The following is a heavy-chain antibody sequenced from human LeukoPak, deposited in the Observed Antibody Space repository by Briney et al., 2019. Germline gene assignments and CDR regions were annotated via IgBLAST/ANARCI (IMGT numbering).Heavy chain of an antibody. Sequence: ASVKVSCKASGGTFSSYAISWVRQAPGQGLEWMGGIIPIFGTANYAQKFQGRVTITADESTSTAYMELSSPRSEDTAVYYCARLRSYGYWAAFDYWGQGTLVTVSS. V-gene: IGHV1-69*13. D-gene: IGHD5-18*01. J-gene: IGHJ4*02. CDR2: IIPIFGTA. CDR3: ARLRSYGYWAAFDY. CDR1: GGTFSSYA.